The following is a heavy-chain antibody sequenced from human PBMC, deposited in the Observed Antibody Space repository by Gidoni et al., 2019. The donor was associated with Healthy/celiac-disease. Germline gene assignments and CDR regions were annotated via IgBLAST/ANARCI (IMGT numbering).Heavy chain of an antibody. Sequence: ESGPGLVKPSQTLSLTCTVSGGSISSGDYYWRWIRQPPGKGLEWSGYIYYSGSTYYNPSLKSRVTISVDTSKNQFSLKLSSVTAADTAVYDCARGGYGDYYHAFDIWGQGTMVTVSS. CDR2: IYYSGST. D-gene: IGHD4-17*01. V-gene: IGHV4-30-4*01. J-gene: IGHJ3*02. CDR3: ARGGYGDYYHAFDI. CDR1: GGSISSGDYY.